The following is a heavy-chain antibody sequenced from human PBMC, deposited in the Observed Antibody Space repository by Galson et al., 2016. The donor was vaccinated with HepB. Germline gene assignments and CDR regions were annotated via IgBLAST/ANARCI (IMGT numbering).Heavy chain of an antibody. J-gene: IGHJ4*02. CDR2: ITWNSNNI. CDR1: GFNFNGFA. D-gene: IGHD2-15*01. V-gene: IGHV3-9*01. CDR3: TKGLPYGTTLVGAFDY. Sequence: SLRLSCAASGFNFNGFAMHWVRQVPGKGLEWVSAITWNSNNIQYADSVKGRFTISRDNAKNSLYLQMNSLRPDDTAFYYCTKGLPYGTTLVGAFDYWGQGVLVTVSS.